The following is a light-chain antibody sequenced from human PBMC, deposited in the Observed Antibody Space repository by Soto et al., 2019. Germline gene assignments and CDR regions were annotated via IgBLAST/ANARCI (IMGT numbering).Light chain of an antibody. Sequence: EIVMTQSPATLSVSPGERATLSCRASQSVSSSLAWYQQKPGQAPRLLIYGASTRATGTPARFSGSGSGTEFTLTISSLQPEDFAVYYCQQYNNWPQTFGGGTKVDIK. CDR3: QQYNNWPQT. CDR2: GAS. CDR1: QSVSSS. J-gene: IGKJ4*01. V-gene: IGKV3-15*01.